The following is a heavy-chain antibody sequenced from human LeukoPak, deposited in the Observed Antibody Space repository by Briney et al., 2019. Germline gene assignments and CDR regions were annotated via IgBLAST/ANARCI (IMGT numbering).Heavy chain of an antibody. V-gene: IGHV4-39*07. D-gene: IGHD3-10*01. CDR1: GSSISSSSYY. Sequence: PSETLSLTCTVSGSSISSSSYYWGWIRQPPGKGLEWIGSIYYSGSTYYNPSLKSRVTISVDTSKNQFSLKLSSVTAADTAVYYCARGDGERGGAFDIWGQGTMVTVSS. J-gene: IGHJ3*02. CDR2: IYYSGST. CDR3: ARGDGERGGAFDI.